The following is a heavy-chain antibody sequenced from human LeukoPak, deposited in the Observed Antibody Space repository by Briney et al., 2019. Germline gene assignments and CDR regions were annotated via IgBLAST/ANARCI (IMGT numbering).Heavy chain of an antibody. CDR3: ARRATYSNYDHDDLPTNDAFDI. V-gene: IGHV3-23*01. CDR1: GFTFSSYS. Sequence: PGGSLRLSCAASGFTFSSYSMNWVRQAPGKGLEWVSAISGSGGSTYYADSVKGRFTISRDNSKNTLYLQMNSLRAEDTAVYYCARRATYSNYDHDDLPTNDAFDIWGQGTMVTVSS. CDR2: ISGSGGST. J-gene: IGHJ3*02. D-gene: IGHD4-11*01.